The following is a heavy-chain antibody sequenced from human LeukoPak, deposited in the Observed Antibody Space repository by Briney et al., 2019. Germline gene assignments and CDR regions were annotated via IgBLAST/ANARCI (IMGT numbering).Heavy chain of an antibody. CDR1: GFIFRRNG. V-gene: IGHV3-33*01. Sequence: QPGRSLRLSCAASGFIFRRNGMHWVRQVPGKGLEWVALIWYDGSKTYYADSVKGRFTISRDNSRNTLFLQMNSLRAEDTAVYYCARAVGYDASTETAMDGLGYWGQGTLVTVSS. CDR2: IWYDGSKT. CDR3: ARAVGYDASTETAMDGLGY. J-gene: IGHJ4*02. D-gene: IGHD5-18*01.